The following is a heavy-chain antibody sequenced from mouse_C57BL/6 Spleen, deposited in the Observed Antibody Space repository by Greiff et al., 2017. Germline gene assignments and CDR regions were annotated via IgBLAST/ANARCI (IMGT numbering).Heavy chain of an antibody. CDR2: IDPEDGET. CDR1: GFNIKDYY. Sequence: VQLKESGAELVKPGASVKLSCTASGFNIKDYYMHWVKQRTEQGLEWIGRIDPEDGETKSAPKFQGQATITADTSANTAYLQRSSLTAEDTAVYYCARDTTVVAGMDYWGQGTSVTVSS. CDR3: ARDTTVVAGMDY. V-gene: IGHV14-2*01. J-gene: IGHJ4*01. D-gene: IGHD1-1*01.